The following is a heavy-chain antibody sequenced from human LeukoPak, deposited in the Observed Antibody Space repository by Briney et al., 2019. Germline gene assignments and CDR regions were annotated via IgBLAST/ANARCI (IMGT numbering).Heavy chain of an antibody. CDR1: GGSFSGYY. J-gene: IGHJ4*02. Sequence: PSETLSLTCAVYGGSFSGYYWNWIHQPPGKGLEWIGEIIQSGNTYYNPSLKSRVTVSLDTSKNQFSLKLSSVTAADTAVYYCTRGPRFGYPGYWGQETLVTVSS. CDR2: IIQSGNT. CDR3: TRGPRFGYPGY. D-gene: IGHD3-10*01. V-gene: IGHV4-34*01.